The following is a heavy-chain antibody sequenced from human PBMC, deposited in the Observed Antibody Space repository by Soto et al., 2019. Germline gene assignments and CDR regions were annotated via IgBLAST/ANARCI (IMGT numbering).Heavy chain of an antibody. CDR1: GFTFSTYR. Sequence: GWSLRLSCAAPGFTFSTYRMHWVRQDPGKGLVWVSVINSDGSSTSYADSVKGRFTLSRDTAQNKLYLQMDSLGAEDTAVYYCARPSAGNGTGGYYWGQGTMGTVSS. V-gene: IGHV3-74*01. CDR2: INSDGSST. CDR3: ARPSAGNGTGGYY. D-gene: IGHD2-8*01. J-gene: IGHJ4*02.